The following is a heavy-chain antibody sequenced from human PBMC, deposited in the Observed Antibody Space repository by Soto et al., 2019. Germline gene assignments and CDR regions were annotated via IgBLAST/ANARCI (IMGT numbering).Heavy chain of an antibody. CDR3: ARDNDCSVVY. CDR2: ITAYNGNT. Sequence: QVQLVQSGVEVKKPGASVKVSCKTSGYPFTSYGISWVRQAPGQGLEWVGWITAYNGNTNYAQKFQASLTMTTDTSTSTAYMELRSLRSDDTAVDYCARDNDCSVVYWGQGTLVTVSS. V-gene: IGHV1-18*01. J-gene: IGHJ4*02. CDR1: GYPFTSYG. D-gene: IGHD3-10*02.